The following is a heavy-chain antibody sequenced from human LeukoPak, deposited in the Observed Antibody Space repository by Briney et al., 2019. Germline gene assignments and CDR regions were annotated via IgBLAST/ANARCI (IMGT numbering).Heavy chain of an antibody. D-gene: IGHD5-24*01. V-gene: IGHV4-31*03. CDR2: IYYSGST. J-gene: IGHJ4*02. Sequence: SETLSLTCTVSGGSISSGGYYWSWIRQHPGKGLEWIGYIYYSGSTYYNPSLKSRVTISVDTSKNQFSLKLSSVTAADTAVYYCARDSPLQGYFDYWGQGTLVTVPS. CDR1: GGSISSGGYY. CDR3: ARDSPLQGYFDY.